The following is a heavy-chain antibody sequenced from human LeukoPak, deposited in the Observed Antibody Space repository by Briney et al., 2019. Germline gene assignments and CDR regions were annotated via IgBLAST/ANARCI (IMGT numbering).Heavy chain of an antibody. Sequence: GGSLRLSCAGSGFTFNNAWMSWVRQAPGKGLEWVGRIKSKTDGGTTDYAAPLKGRITISRDDSKNTLYLQMNSLKSEDTAVYYCTTDEYATVIVVEGYHFNYWGQGTLVTVSS. J-gene: IGHJ4*02. D-gene: IGHD3-22*01. CDR2: IKSKTDGGTT. V-gene: IGHV3-15*01. CDR3: TTDEYATVIVVEGYHFNY. CDR1: GFTFNNAW.